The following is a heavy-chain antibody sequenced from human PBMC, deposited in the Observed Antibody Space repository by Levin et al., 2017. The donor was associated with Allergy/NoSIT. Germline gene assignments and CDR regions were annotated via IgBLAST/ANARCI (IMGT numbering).Heavy chain of an antibody. D-gene: IGHD5-18*01. CDR1: XXXXXIYA. V-gene: IGHV3-9*01. Sequence: GGSLRLSCAASXXXXXIYAMTRAGQATGKGLEWVSGISWNSGSIGYADSVKGRFTISRDNAKNSLYLQMNSLRAEDTALYYCAKDSGGGYSYEYAFDIWGQGTMVTVSS. CDR2: ISWNSGSI. J-gene: IGHJ3*02. CDR3: AKDSGGGYSYEYAFDI.